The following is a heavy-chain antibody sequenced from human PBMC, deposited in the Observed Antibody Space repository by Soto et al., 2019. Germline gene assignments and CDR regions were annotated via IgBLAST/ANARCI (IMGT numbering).Heavy chain of an antibody. CDR3: ARESYDSSGYFSPRDPLYYYGMDV. CDR2: INPNSGGT. J-gene: IGHJ6*02. CDR1: GYTFTGYY. Sequence: ASVKVSCKASGYTFTGYYMHWVRQAPGQGLEWIGWINPNSGGTNYAQKFQGWVTMTRDTSISTAYMELSRLRSDDTAVYYCARESYDSSGYFSPRDPLYYYGMDVWGQGTTVTVSS. D-gene: IGHD3-22*01. V-gene: IGHV1-2*04.